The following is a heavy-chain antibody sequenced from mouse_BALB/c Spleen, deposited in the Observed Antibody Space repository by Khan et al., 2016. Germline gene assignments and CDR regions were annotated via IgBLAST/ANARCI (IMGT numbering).Heavy chain of an antibody. J-gene: IGHJ3*01. CDR3: GRGRGEDGGWFGY. CDR2: INSNGGST. CDR1: GFTFSSYG. V-gene: IGHV5-6-3*01. Sequence: EVELVESGGGLVQPGGSLKLSCAASGFTFSSYGMSWVRQTPDKRLELVATINSNGGSTYYPDSVKGRFTISRDNAKNTLYLQMSSLKSEDTAMYYWGRGRGEDGGWFGYWGQGTLVTVSA. D-gene: IGHD3-1*01.